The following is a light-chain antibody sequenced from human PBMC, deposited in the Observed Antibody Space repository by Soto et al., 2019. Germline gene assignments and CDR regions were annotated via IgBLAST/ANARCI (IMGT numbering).Light chain of an antibody. CDR3: RQYNNWPPIT. V-gene: IGKV3-15*01. J-gene: IGKJ5*01. Sequence: EIAMMQSPATLSASAGEGFTLSCMASKSVSSNSAWYQQRPCHAPRLLFYGPSTRATGIPARFSGSGSGTEFTLTISSLQYEDFAVHYCRQYNNWPPITFGQGTRLEIK. CDR1: KSVSSN. CDR2: GPS.